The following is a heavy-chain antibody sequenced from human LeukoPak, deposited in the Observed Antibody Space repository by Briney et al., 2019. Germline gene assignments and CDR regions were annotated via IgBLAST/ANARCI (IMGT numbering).Heavy chain of an antibody. CDR3: ARVTRDSGWFFDY. CDR1: GYSISGGYF. V-gene: IGHV4-38-2*01. Sequence: SETLSLTCDVSGYSISGGYFWGWIRQPPGMGLEWIGSTAHRGSTYYNPSLKGRVSISIDGSKNQFSLSLTSVTAADTAIYYCARVTRDSGWFFDYWGQGTLATVSS. CDR2: TAHRGST. D-gene: IGHD3-22*01. J-gene: IGHJ4*02.